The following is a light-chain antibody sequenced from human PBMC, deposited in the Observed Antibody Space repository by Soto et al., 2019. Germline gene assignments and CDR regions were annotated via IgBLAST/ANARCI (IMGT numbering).Light chain of an antibody. J-gene: IGKJ3*01. Sequence: DIVMTQSPASLAVSLGERATINCKSSQRVLYSSNNKNYLAWYQQQPGQPPKLLIYWASTRESGVPDRFSGSGSGTDFTLTISSLQAEDVAVYYCQQYYSTPFTFGPGTKVDIK. V-gene: IGKV4-1*01. CDR2: WAS. CDR3: QQYYSTPFT. CDR1: QRVLYSSNNKNY.